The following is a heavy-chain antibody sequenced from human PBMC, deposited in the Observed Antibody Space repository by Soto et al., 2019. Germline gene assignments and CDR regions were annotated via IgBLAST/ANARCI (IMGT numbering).Heavy chain of an antibody. CDR3: TTGRYTFGLDS. J-gene: IGHJ4*02. V-gene: IGHV3-15*01. CDR1: GITFSDAW. CDR2: VKSIADAGTT. Sequence: PGGSLRLSCAASGITFSDAWMTWVRQVPGKGLEWVGRVKSIADAGTTTYAAPVKGRFSIPRDDSNSTLFLQMNSLKIEDTAVYYCTTGRYTFGLDSWGQGILVTVSS. D-gene: IGHD3-16*01.